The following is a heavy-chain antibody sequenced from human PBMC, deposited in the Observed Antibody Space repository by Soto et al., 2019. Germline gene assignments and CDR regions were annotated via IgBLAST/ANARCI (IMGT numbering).Heavy chain of an antibody. CDR2: ISYDGSNK. V-gene: IGHV3-30-3*01. Sequence: GGSLRLSCAASGFTFSSYAMHWVRQAPGKGLEWVAVISYDGSNKYYADSVKGRLTISRDNSKNTLYLQMNSLRAEDTAVYYCARDLKRALYYYYGMDVWGQGTTVTVSS. CDR1: GFTFSSYA. J-gene: IGHJ6*02. CDR3: ARDLKRALYYYYGMDV. D-gene: IGHD3-9*01.